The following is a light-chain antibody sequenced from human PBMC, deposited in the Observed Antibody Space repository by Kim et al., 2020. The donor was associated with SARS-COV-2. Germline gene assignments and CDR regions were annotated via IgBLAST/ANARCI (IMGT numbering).Light chain of an antibody. Sequence: SFVVGSANIRRNTVNWYQQLPATAPNLLIYANNQRPSGVPDRFSGSKSGTSASLAISGLPSEDEADYYCAAWDASLSAWVFGGGTQLTVL. CDR3: AAWDASLSAWV. J-gene: IGLJ3*02. CDR2: ANN. V-gene: IGLV1-44*01. CDR1: SANIRRNT.